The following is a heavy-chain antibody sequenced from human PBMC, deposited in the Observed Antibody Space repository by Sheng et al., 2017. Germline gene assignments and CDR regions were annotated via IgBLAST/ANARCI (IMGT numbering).Heavy chain of an antibody. CDR1: GGSISSSSYY. V-gene: IGHV4-39*07. D-gene: IGHD5-12*01. J-gene: IGHJ4*02. CDR2: IYYSGST. Sequence: QLQLQESGPGLVKPSETLSLTCTVSGGSISSSSYYCGWIRQPPGKGLEWIGTIYYSGSTYYNPSLKSRVTISVDTSKNQFSLKLTSVTAADTAVYYCAREVDIVPTGDYFDYWGQGTLVTV. CDR3: AREVDIVPTGDYFDY.